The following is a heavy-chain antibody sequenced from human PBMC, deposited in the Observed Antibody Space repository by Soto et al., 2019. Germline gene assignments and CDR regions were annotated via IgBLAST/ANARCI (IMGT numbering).Heavy chain of an antibody. CDR3: AAYFSGSSSWYPSSDY. V-gene: IGHV4-30-4*01. CDR2: IYYSGST. Sequence: QVQLQESGPGLVKPSQNLSLTCTVSGGSISSGDYYWSWIRQPPGKGLEWIGYIYYSGSTYYNPSLKSRVTISVDTSKNQFSLKLSSVTAADTAVYYCAAYFSGSSSWYPSSDYWGQGTLVTVSS. D-gene: IGHD6-13*01. J-gene: IGHJ4*02. CDR1: GGSISSGDYY.